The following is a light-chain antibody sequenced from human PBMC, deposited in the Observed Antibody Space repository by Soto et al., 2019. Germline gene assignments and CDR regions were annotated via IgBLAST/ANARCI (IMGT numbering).Light chain of an antibody. CDR3: QQLNSYPYT. J-gene: IGKJ2*01. V-gene: IGKV1-9*01. CDR1: QGISSY. Sequence: DIQLTQSPSFLSASVGDRVTITCLASQGISSYLAWYQQKAGKAPKLLIYGASTLQSGVPSSFSGSGSGTEFTLTISSLQPEDFATYYCQQLNSYPYTFGQGTKLEIK. CDR2: GAS.